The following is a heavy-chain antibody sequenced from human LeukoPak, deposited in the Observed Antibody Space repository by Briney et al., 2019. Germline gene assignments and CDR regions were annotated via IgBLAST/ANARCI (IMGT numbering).Heavy chain of an antibody. J-gene: IGHJ4*02. V-gene: IGHV4-59*12. CDR3: ARGGRVVQGWAY. CDR2: THDSGST. D-gene: IGHD2-2*01. CDR1: GGTISSYY. Sequence: SETLSLTCTVSGGTISSYYWNWIRQPPGKGLEWIGYTHDSGSTKYNPSLKSRVTISVDTSKNQFSLKLSSVTAADTAVYYCARGGRVVQGWAYWGQGTLVTVSS.